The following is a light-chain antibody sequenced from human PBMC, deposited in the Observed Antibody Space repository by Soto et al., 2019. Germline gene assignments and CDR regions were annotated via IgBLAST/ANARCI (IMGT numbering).Light chain of an antibody. CDR1: QSISSW. J-gene: IGKJ1*01. Sequence: DIQMTQSPSTLSASVGDRVTITCRASQSISSWLAWYQQKPGKAPKLLIYRASSLKSGIPSRFSGSGSGTDFTLTISSLQPDDFATYYRPQYNTHAWTFGRGTKV. CDR2: RAS. V-gene: IGKV1-5*03. CDR3: PQYNTHAWT.